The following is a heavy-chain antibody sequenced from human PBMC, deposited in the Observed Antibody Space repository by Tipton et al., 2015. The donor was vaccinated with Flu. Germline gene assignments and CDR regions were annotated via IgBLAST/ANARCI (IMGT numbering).Heavy chain of an antibody. Sequence: SLRLSCAVSGGSISTSSWWSWVRQPPGKGLEWIGQIYHSGSTNYNPSLKSRVTISVDKSKNQFSLKLSPVTAADTAAYYCARVQRGSSWFARYGMDVWGQGTTVSVSS. V-gene: IGHV4-4*02. CDR1: GGSISTSSW. CDR3: ARVQRGSSWFARYGMDV. J-gene: IGHJ6*02. CDR2: IYHSGST. D-gene: IGHD6-13*01.